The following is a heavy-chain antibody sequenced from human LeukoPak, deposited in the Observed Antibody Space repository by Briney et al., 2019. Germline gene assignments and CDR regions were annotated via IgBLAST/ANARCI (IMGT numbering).Heavy chain of an antibody. CDR3: AKGQYYYESSGNPILDY. V-gene: IGHV3-30*02. D-gene: IGHD3-22*01. J-gene: IGHJ4*02. CDR2: LRYDGCNI. CDR1: GFTFSSYG. Sequence: GGSLRLSCAASGFTFSSYGMHWVRQAPGKGLEGVAFLRYDGCNILYADCEKARFTISRDNSKNTLYLQMNSLRAEDTAVYYCAKGQYYYESSGNPILDYWGQGTLVTVSS.